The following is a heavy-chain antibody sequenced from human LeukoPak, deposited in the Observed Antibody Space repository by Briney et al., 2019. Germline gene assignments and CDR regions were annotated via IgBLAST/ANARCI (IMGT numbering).Heavy chain of an antibody. Sequence: GASVKVSCKASGGTFSSYAISWVRQAPGQGLEWMGRIIPILGIANYAQKFQGRVTITADKSTSTAYMELSSLRSDDTAVYYCATRGVSGSLTGYWGQRTLVSVSS. J-gene: IGHJ4*02. CDR1: GGTFSSYA. CDR2: IIPILGIA. CDR3: ATRGVSGSLTGY. D-gene: IGHD3-10*01. V-gene: IGHV1-69*04.